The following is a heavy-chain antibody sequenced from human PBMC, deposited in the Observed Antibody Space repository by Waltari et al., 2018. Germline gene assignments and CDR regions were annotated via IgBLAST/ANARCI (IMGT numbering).Heavy chain of an antibody. V-gene: IGHV1-69*12. D-gene: IGHD5-12*01. CDR3: ARDRCPEMATISAGAPLDY. Sequence: QVQLVQSGAEVKKPGSSVKVSCKASGGPFSSYAISWVRQAPGQGSGWRGGITAICVTAINERKCPVRVTITADESTSTAYMELSSLRSEDTAVYYCARDRCPEMATISAGAPLDYWGQGTLVTVSS. CDR1: GGPFSSYA. J-gene: IGHJ4*02. CDR2: ITAICVTA.